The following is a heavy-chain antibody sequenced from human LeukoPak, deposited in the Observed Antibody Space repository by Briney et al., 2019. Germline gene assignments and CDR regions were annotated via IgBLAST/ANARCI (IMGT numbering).Heavy chain of an antibody. V-gene: IGHV3-30*04. CDR1: GFTFSSYT. CDR2: ISYDGSTK. CDR3: AREGYYDSSGYSDAGIDY. J-gene: IGHJ4*02. D-gene: IGHD3-22*01. Sequence: PGGSLRLSCAASGFTFSSYTMHWVRQAPGKGLEWVAVISYDGSTKYYADSMKGRFTISRDNSKNTLYLQMNGLRAEDTAVYYCAREGYYDSSGYSDAGIDYWGQGSLVTVSS.